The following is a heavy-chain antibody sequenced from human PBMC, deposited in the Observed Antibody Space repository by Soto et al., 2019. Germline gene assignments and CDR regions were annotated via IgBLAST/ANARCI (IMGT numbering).Heavy chain of an antibody. Sequence: EVQLVESGGGLVQPGGSLRLSCAASGFTFSSYRMHWVRQAPGEGLVWVSRNNSDGSSTDYADSVKGRLTSSRDNAKNTLYLQMNSLRAEDTAVYYCARSTYYFDYWGQGTLVTVSS. J-gene: IGHJ4*02. CDR3: ARSTYYFDY. D-gene: IGHD2-2*01. CDR1: GFTFSSYR. V-gene: IGHV3-74*01. CDR2: NNSDGSST.